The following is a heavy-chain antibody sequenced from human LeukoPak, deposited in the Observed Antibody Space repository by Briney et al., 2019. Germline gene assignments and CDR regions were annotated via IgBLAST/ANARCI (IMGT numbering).Heavy chain of an antibody. CDR3: ARDSARYDFWSGYSLGNYYYYGMDV. CDR1: GFTFSSYE. J-gene: IGHJ6*02. D-gene: IGHD3-3*01. CDR2: ISSSGSNI. V-gene: IGHV3-48*03. Sequence: GGSLRLSCAASGFTFSSYEMNWVRQAPGKGLEWVSYISSSGSNIYYADSVKGRFTISRDNAKNSLYLQMNSLRAEDTAVYYCARDSARYDFWSGYSLGNYYYYGMDVWGQGTTVTVSS.